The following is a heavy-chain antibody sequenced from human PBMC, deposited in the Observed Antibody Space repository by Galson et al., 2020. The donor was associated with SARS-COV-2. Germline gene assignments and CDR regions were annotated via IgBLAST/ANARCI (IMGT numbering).Heavy chain of an antibody. J-gene: IGHJ5*02. CDR2: IDWDEDK. CDR3: AQMRIVVVPAAILGFDP. Sequence: VSGPTLVKPTQTLTLTCTFSGFSLSTSGMCVSWIRQPPGKALEWLARIDWDEDKYYSTSLKTRLTISKDTSKNQVVLTMTNMDPVDTATYYCAQMRIVVVPAAILGFDPWGQGTLVTVSS. D-gene: IGHD2-2*01. CDR1: GFSLSTSGMC. V-gene: IGHV2-70*11.